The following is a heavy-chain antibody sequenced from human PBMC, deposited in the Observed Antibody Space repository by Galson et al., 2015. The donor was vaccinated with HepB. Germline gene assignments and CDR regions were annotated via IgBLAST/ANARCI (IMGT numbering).Heavy chain of an antibody. CDR2: IIPILGIA. J-gene: IGHJ6*03. CDR3: ARGHEGEMATILYYYYMDV. V-gene: IGHV1-69*02. D-gene: IGHD5-24*01. CDR1: GGTFSSYT. Sequence: SVKVSCKASGGTFSSYTISWVRQAPGQGLEWMGRIIPILGIADYAQKFQGRVTITADKSTSTAYMELSSLRSEDTAVYYCARGHEGEMATILYYYYMDVWGKGTTVTVSS.